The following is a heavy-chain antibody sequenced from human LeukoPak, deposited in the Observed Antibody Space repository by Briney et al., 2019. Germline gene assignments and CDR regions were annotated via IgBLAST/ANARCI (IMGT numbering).Heavy chain of an antibody. Sequence: SETLSLTCTVSGGSTSTYYWSWIRQPPGKGLEWIGYIYYSGSTNYNPSLKSRVTISVDTSKNQFSLKLSSVTAADTAVYYCARHGGDGFSYFDYWGQGTLVTVSS. CDR1: GGSTSTYY. CDR2: IYYSGST. CDR3: ARHGGDGFSYFDY. J-gene: IGHJ4*02. D-gene: IGHD5-24*01. V-gene: IGHV4-59*08.